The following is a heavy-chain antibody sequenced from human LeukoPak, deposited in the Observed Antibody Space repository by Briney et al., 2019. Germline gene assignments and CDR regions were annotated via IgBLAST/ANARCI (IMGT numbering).Heavy chain of an antibody. V-gene: IGHV3-23*01. CDR1: GFTFSHHA. CDR3: ARDSPYYDGGFDY. J-gene: IGHJ4*02. D-gene: IGHD3-22*01. CDR2: ISGSGGST. Sequence: GGSLRLSCAASGFTFSHHAMSWVRQAPGKGLEWVSAISGSGGSTYYADSVKGRFTISRDNSKNTLYLQMNSLRAEDTAVYYCARDSPYYDGGFDYWGQGTLVTVSS.